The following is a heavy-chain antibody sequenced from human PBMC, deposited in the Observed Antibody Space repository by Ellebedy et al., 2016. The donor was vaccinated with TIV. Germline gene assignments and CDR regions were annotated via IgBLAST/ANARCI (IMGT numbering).Heavy chain of an antibody. J-gene: IGHJ4*01. CDR3: ARDSASHWRFSYTDY. CDR2: ISYDSNYR. D-gene: IGHD1-1*01. CDR1: GFSMSGYE. Sequence: GESLKISXATSGFSMSGYEMSWVRPAPGKGLEWVSSISYDSNYRYYAGSVRGRFTISRDNAQGSLFLEMNSLRAEDTAVYYCARDSASHWRFSYTDYWGRGTLIAVSS. V-gene: IGHV3-21*01.